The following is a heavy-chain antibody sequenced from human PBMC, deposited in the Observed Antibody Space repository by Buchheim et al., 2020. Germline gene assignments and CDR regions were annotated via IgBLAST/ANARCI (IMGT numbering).Heavy chain of an antibody. CDR1: GGSISSGGYS. D-gene: IGHD3-16*02. CDR2: IYHSGST. V-gene: IGHV4-30-2*01. Sequence: QLQLQESGSGLVKPSQTLSLTCAVSGGSISSGGYSWSWIRQPPGKGLEWIGYIYHSGSTCYNPSLKSLVTISVDRSKNQFSLKLSSVTAADTAVYYCARGELDDYVWGSYRPYYFDYWGQGTL. J-gene: IGHJ4*02. CDR3: ARGELDDYVWGSYRPYYFDY.